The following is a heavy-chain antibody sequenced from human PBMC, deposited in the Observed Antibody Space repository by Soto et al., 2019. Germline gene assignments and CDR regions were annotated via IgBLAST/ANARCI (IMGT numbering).Heavy chain of an antibody. CDR2: IKQDGSEK. J-gene: IGHJ4*02. CDR3: ARGRMLFYFDY. V-gene: IGHV3-7*01. CDR1: GFTFSSYW. Sequence: GGSLRLSCAASGFTFSSYWMSWVRQAPGKGPEWVANIKQDGSEKYYVDSVKGQFTISRDNAKNSLYLQMNSLRAEDTAVYYCARGRMLFYFDYWGQGTLVTVSS. D-gene: IGHD2-8*01.